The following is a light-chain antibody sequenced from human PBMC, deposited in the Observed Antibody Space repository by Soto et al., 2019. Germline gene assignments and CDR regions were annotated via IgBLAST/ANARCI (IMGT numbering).Light chain of an antibody. J-gene: IGKJ1*01. CDR2: DAS. Sequence: EIVMTQSPATLSVSPGERATLSCRASQSVSSYLAWYQQKPGQAPRLLIYDASNRATGIPARFSGSGSGTDFTLTISSLEPEDFAVYYCQQRSNWPPTFGQGTMVDI. CDR1: QSVSSY. V-gene: IGKV3-11*01. CDR3: QQRSNWPPT.